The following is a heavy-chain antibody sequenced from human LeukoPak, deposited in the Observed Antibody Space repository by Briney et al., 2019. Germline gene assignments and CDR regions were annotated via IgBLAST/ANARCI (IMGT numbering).Heavy chain of an antibody. CDR3: ARDAVDTANAV. J-gene: IGHJ6*02. Sequence: GGSLRLSCAASGFTFTTYWMHWVRQAPGKGLVWVSHINSDGSITSYADSVKGRFTISGDNAKNTLYLQMNSLRAEDTAVYYCARDAVDTANAVWGQGTTVTVSS. CDR1: GFTFTTYW. V-gene: IGHV3-74*01. D-gene: IGHD5-18*01. CDR2: INSDGSIT.